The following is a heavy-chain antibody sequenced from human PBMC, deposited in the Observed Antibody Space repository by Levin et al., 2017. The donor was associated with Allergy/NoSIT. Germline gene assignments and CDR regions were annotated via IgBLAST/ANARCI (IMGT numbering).Heavy chain of an antibody. V-gene: IGHV1-2*06. D-gene: IGHD3-3*01. J-gene: IGHJ6*03. CDR1: GYTFTGYY. CDR2: INPNSGGT. CDR3: ARGAGRITIFGVVIIMKRNVSYYMDV. Sequence: GESLKISCKASGYTFTGYYMHWVRQAPGQGLEWMGRINPNSGGTNYAQKFQGRVTMTRDTSISTAYMELSRLRSDDTAVYYCARGAGRITIFGVVIIMKRNVSYYMDVWGKGTTVTVSS.